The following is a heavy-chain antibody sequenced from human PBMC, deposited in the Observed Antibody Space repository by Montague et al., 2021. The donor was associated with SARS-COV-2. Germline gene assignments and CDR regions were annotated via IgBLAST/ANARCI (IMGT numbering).Heavy chain of an antibody. D-gene: IGHD3-10*01. CDR1: GDTVSSNSAA. CDR2: TYYRSKWYN. Sequence: CPSSGDTVSSNSAAWNWIRQSPSRGREWLGRTYYRSKWYNDYAVXVKSRITINPDTSKNQFSLQLNSVTPEDTAVYYCARGGWGAPGTGRLFDYWGQGTLVTVSS. J-gene: IGHJ4*02. V-gene: IGHV6-1*01. CDR3: ARGGWGAPGTGRLFDY.